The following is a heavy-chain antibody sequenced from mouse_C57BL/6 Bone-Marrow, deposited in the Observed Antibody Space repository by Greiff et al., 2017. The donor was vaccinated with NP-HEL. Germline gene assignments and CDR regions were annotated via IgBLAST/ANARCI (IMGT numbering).Heavy chain of an antibody. Sequence: EVKLMESGPGLAKPSQTLSLTCSVTGYSITSDYWNWIRKLPGNKLEYMGYISYSGSTYYNPSLKSRISITRDTSKNQYYLQLNSVTTEDTATYYCARSLYGSSPYYAMDYWGQGTSVTVSS. J-gene: IGHJ4*01. CDR1: GYSITSDY. CDR3: ARSLYGSSPYYAMDY. CDR2: ISYSGST. D-gene: IGHD1-1*01. V-gene: IGHV3-8*01.